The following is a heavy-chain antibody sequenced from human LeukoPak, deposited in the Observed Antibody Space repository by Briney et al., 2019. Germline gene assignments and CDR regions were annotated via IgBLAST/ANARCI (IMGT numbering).Heavy chain of an antibody. J-gene: IGHJ4*02. CDR1: RFTFSSYA. CDR3: AKGYDFLDY. D-gene: IGHD3-22*01. V-gene: IGHV3-23*01. CDR2: IRGSGDST. Sequence: GRSLRLSCAASRFTFSSYAMSWVRQAPGKGRESLSAIRGSGDSTYYADSVKGRFTISRDNSKNPLYLQMSSLRAEDTALYYCAKGYDFLDYWGQGILVTVSS.